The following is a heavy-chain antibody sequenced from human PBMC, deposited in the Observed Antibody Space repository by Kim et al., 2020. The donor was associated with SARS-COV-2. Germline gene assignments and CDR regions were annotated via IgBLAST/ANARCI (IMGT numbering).Heavy chain of an antibody. V-gene: IGHV3-23*01. Sequence: YDADSAKGRFTISRDNSKNTLYLQMNSLRAEDTAVYYCAKFGGRLADFDYWGQGTLVTVSS. D-gene: IGHD3-10*01. J-gene: IGHJ4*02. CDR3: AKFGGRLADFDY.